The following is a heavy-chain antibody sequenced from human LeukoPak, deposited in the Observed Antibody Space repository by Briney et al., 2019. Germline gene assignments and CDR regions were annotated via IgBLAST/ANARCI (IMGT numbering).Heavy chain of an antibody. J-gene: IGHJ4*02. V-gene: IGHV3-23*01. D-gene: IGHD6-19*01. CDR2: ISNNGGGT. CDR1: GFTFSSYA. CDR3: ARVHGDSSGWRGGDY. Sequence: GGSLRLSCAASGFTFSSYAMSWVRQAPGQGREWVSTISNNGGGTYYADSGKGRFTISRDTSKNTLYLQMNSLRAEDTSVYYCARVHGDSSGWRGGDYWGQGTLVTVSS.